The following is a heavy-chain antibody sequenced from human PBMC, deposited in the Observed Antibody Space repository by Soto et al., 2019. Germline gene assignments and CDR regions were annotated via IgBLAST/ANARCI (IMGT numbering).Heavy chain of an antibody. CDR3: ARDEGDCSGGSCYLDY. Sequence: GGSLRLSCAASGFTFSSYGMHWVRQAPGKGLEWVAVIWYDGSNKYYADSVKGRFTISRDNSKNTLYLQMNSLRAEDTAVYYCARDEGDCSGGSCYLDYWGQGTLVTVSS. J-gene: IGHJ4*02. V-gene: IGHV3-33*01. CDR2: IWYDGSNK. CDR1: GFTFSSYG. D-gene: IGHD2-15*01.